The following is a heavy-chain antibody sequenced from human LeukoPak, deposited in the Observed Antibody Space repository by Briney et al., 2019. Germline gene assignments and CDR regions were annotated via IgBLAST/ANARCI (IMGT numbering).Heavy chain of an antibody. J-gene: IGHJ4*02. CDR3: AAYSSDY. CDR1: GFTFSSYS. CDR2: ITSSNDI. V-gene: IGHV3-21*01. D-gene: IGHD6-13*01. Sequence: GGSLRLSCAASGFTFSSYSMNWVRQAPGKGLEWVSSITSSNDIYCADSVKGRFTISRDNAKNSLYLQMKSLRAEDTAVYYCAAYSSDYWGQGTLVTVSS.